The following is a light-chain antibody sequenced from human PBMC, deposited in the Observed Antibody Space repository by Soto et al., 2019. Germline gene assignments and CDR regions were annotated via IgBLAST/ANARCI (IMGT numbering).Light chain of an antibody. CDR2: YDS. V-gene: IGLV3-21*01. CDR3: QVWDISSGHVV. Sequence: SYELTQPPSVSVAPGKTASVASGGSNIGSKSVHWYQKKSGQAPVLVMYYDSDRPSGIPERFSGSNSGNTATLTISRVEAGDEADYYCQVWDISSGHVVFGGGTTLTVL. J-gene: IGLJ3*02. CDR1: NIGSKS.